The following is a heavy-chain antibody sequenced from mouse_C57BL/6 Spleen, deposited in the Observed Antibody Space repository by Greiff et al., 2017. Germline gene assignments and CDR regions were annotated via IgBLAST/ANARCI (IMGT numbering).Heavy chain of an antibody. CDR1: GYAFTNYL. CDR2: INPGSGGT. J-gene: IGHJ4*01. Sequence: VQLVESGAELVRPGTSVKVSCKASGYAFTNYLIEWVKQRPGQGLEWIGVINPGSGGTNYNEKFKSKATLTTDKSSSTAYMQLSILTSEDSAVYFCARTFLTTVGANYYAMDYWGQGTSVTVSS. D-gene: IGHD1-1*01. CDR3: ARTFLTTVGANYYAMDY. V-gene: IGHV1-54*01.